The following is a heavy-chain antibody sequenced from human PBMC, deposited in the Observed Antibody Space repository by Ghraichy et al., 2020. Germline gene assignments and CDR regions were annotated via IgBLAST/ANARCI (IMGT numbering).Heavy chain of an antibody. V-gene: IGHV4-39*01. D-gene: IGHD1-14*01. CDR3: ASGNLSLDY. CDR1: GGSISSSSYY. J-gene: IGHJ4*02. Sequence: SETLSLTCTVSGGSISSSSYYWGWIRQPPGKGLEWIGSIYYSGSTYYNPSLKSRVTISVDTSKNQFSLKLSSVTAADTAVYYCASGNLSLDYWGQGTLVTVSS. CDR2: IYYSGST.